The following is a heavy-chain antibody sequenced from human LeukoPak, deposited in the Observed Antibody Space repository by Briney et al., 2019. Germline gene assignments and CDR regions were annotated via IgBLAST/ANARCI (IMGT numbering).Heavy chain of an antibody. CDR3: ARAWGDILTGYGYFDY. J-gene: IGHJ4*02. CDR2: ISSSSSTI. D-gene: IGHD3-9*01. CDR1: GFTFSSYS. Sequence: PGGSLRLSCAASGFTFSSYSMNWVRQAPGKGLEWVSYISSSSSTIYYADSVKGRFTISRDNAKNTLYLQMNSLRAEDTAVYYCARAWGDILTGYGYFDYWGQGTLVTVSS. V-gene: IGHV3-48*01.